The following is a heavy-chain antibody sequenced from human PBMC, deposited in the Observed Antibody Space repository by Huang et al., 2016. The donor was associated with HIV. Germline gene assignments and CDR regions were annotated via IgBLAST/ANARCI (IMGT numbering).Heavy chain of an antibody. CDR1: CGSFSGYF. V-gene: IGHV4-34*01. CDR3: ARELMLTFGGPFDP. J-gene: IGHJ5*02. D-gene: IGHD3-16*01. Sequence: QVHLQQWGTGLLKPSETLSLTCAVYCGSFSGYFWNWLRQSPGKGLEWIGQINHSGSTTYNPSLKSRVIMSVDTSKNQFSLKLTSVTAADTAIYYCARELMLTFGGPFDPLGQGTLVTVSS. CDR2: INHSGST.